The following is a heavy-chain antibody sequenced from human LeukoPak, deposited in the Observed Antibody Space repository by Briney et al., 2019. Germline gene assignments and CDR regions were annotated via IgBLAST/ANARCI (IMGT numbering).Heavy chain of an antibody. V-gene: IGHV3-9*03. CDR3: AKGGGGRLMYYYYMDV. Sequence: GGSLRLSCAASGYIFDDYAMHGVRQAPGRGLEGVSGITWNSDGIDYADSVKGRFTISRDNAKNSLYLQMNSLRAEDMALYYCAKGGGGRLMYYYYMDVWGKGTTVTVSS. J-gene: IGHJ6*03. CDR2: ITWNSDGI. D-gene: IGHD3-16*01. CDR1: GYIFDDYA.